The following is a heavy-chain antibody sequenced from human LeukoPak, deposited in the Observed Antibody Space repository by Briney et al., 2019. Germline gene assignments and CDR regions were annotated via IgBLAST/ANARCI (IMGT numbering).Heavy chain of an antibody. CDR2: IVVGSGNT. J-gene: IGHJ3*02. CDR1: GYTLTELS. D-gene: IGHD3-9*01. V-gene: IGHV1-58*02. CDR3: AADSGLLRYFDWLSPHDAFDI. Sequence: GASVKVSCKVSGYTLTELSMHWVRQARGQRLEWIGWIVVGSGNTNYAQKFQERVTITRDMSTSTAYMELSSLRSEDTAVYYCAADSGLLRYFDWLSPHDAFDIWGQGTMVTVSS.